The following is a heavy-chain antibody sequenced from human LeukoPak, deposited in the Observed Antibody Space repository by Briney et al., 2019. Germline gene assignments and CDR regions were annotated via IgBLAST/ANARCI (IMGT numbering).Heavy chain of an antibody. CDR1: GGSISSYY. CDR2: IYYSGST. J-gene: IGHJ5*02. CDR3: ARDRRKAAATVGWFDP. Sequence: SETLSLTRTVSGGSISSYYWSWIRQPPGRGLEWIGYIYYSGSTNYNPSLKSRVTISVDTSKNQFSLKLSSVTAADTAVYYCARDRRKAAATVGWFDPWGQGTLVTVSS. V-gene: IGHV4-59*01. D-gene: IGHD2-2*01.